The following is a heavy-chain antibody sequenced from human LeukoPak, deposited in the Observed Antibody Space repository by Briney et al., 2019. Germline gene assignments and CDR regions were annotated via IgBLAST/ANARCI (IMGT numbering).Heavy chain of an antibody. CDR3: ARHRYPSSSSHFDI. Sequence: AETLSLTCTVSGVSINGYYWSWIRQPPGKGLEYIGYIYNSGSTNYNPSPKSRVTISVATSKHQFYLKLSSVTAADTAVYYCARHRYPSSSSHFDIWGQGTMVAVFS. CDR1: GVSINGYY. V-gene: IGHV4-59*01. CDR2: IYNSGST. D-gene: IGHD6-13*01. J-gene: IGHJ3*02.